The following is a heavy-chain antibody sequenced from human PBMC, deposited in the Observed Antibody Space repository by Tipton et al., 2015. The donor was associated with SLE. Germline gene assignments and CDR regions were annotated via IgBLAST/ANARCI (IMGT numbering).Heavy chain of an antibody. J-gene: IGHJ5*02. CDR3: ASRTTSWFDP. V-gene: IGHV4-38-2*01. CDR2: INHSGST. Sequence: LRLSCAVSGYSISSGYYWGWIRQPPGMGLEWIGEINHSGSTNYNPSLKSRVTISVDTSKNQFSLKLNSVTAADTAVYYCASRTTSWFDPWGQGTLVTVSS. D-gene: IGHD1-1*01. CDR1: GYSISSGYY.